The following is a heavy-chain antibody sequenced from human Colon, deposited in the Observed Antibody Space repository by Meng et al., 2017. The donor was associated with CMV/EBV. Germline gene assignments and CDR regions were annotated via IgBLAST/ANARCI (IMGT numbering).Heavy chain of an antibody. CDR1: GVSISSSSW. D-gene: IGHD6-19*01. Sequence: LTCAVSGVSISSSSWWSWVRQPPGKGLEWIGEIFHSETTNYNPSLKSRVTISLDKSKNQFSLKLMSVTAADTAVYYCARPGNSSGYGYWGQGTLVTVSS. CDR3: ARPGNSSGYGY. CDR2: IFHSETT. J-gene: IGHJ4*02. V-gene: IGHV4-4*02.